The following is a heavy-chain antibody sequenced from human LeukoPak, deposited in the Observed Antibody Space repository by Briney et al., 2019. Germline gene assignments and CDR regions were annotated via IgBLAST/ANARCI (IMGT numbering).Heavy chain of an antibody. CDR2: ISSSSSYI. CDR1: GFTFSSYS. Sequence: GGSMRLSCAASGFTFSSYSMNWVRQAPGKGLEWVSSISSSSSYIYYADSVKGRFNISRDNAKNSLYLQMNSLRAEDKAVYYCARRGYDSSGYSYWGQGTLVTVCS. V-gene: IGHV3-21*01. J-gene: IGHJ4*02. D-gene: IGHD3-22*01. CDR3: ARRGYDSSGYSY.